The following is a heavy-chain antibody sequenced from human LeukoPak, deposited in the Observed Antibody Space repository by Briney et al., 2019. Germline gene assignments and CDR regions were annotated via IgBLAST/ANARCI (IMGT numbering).Heavy chain of an antibody. CDR3: ARATYEAGKPRFDY. CDR1: GGTFSSYA. CDR2: IIPIFGTA. V-gene: IGHV1-69*06. J-gene: IGHJ4*02. D-gene: IGHD6-19*01. Sequence: SVKVSCKASGGTFSSYAISWVRQAPGQGLEWMGGIIPIFGTANYAQKFQGRVTITADKSTSTAYMELSSLRSEDTAVYYCARATYEAGKPRFDYWGQGTLVTVSS.